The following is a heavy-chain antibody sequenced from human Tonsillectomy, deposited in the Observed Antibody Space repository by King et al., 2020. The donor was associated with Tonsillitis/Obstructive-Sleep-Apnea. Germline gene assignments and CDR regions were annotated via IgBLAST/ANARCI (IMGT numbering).Heavy chain of an antibody. CDR2: IIPIFGPA. CDR1: GGTFGSNA. CDR3: ARDSDIPYFDY. V-gene: IGHV1-69*01. Sequence: VQLVESGAEVKKPGSSVKVSCKACGGTFGSNANSWVLQAPGQCLEWRGGIIPIFGPANYAQKFQGRVTITADESTSTAYMELSSLRSEDTAVYYCARDSDIPYFDYWGQGTLVTVSS. D-gene: IGHD3-9*01. J-gene: IGHJ4*02.